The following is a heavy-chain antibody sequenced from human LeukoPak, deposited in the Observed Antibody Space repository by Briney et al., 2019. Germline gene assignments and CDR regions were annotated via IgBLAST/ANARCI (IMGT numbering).Heavy chain of an antibody. V-gene: IGHV3-23*01. Sequence: GGSLRLSCAASGFTFSSYAMSWVRQAPGKGLEWVSGISGSGGSTYYADSVKGRFTISRDNSKNTLYLQMNSLRAEDTAVYYCANTPRPGSSSGDYYYYYGMDVWGQGTTVTVSS. D-gene: IGHD6-6*01. CDR1: GFTFSSYA. CDR3: ANTPRPGSSSGDYYYYYGMDV. CDR2: ISGSGGST. J-gene: IGHJ6*02.